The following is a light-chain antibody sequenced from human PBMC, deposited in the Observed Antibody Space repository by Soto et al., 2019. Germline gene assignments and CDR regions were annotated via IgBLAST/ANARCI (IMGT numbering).Light chain of an antibody. CDR3: QQYSSWPVT. CDR1: QSVRSNY. J-gene: IGKJ4*01. CDR2: DAS. V-gene: IGKV3-20*01. Sequence: EIVLTQSPGTLSLSSGERATLSCRANQSVRSNYVAWYQQKPGQAPILLIYDASSRATGAPDRFGGSGSGTDFTLTISRLEPEDFAVYYCQQYSSWPVTFGGGTKVEIK.